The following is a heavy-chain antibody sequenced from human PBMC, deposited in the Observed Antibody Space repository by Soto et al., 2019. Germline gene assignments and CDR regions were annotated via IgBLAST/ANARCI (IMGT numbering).Heavy chain of an antibody. CDR3: AKDRESYTSSSYFFDY. J-gene: IGHJ4*02. CDR1: GFTFSSYG. CDR2: ISYDGSHK. D-gene: IGHD6-6*01. V-gene: IGHV3-30*18. Sequence: HPGGSLRLSCAASGFTFSSYGMHWVRQAPGKGLECVAVISYDGSHKYYADSVKGRFTISRDNSKNTLYLQMNSLRAEDTAVYYCAKDRESYTSSSYFFDYWGQGTLVTVSS.